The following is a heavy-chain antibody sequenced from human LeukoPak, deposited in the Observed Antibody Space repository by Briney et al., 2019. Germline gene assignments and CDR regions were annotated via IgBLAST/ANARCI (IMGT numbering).Heavy chain of an antibody. Sequence: SETLSLTCAAYGGSFSGYYWSWIRRPPGKGLEWIGEINHSGSNNYNPSLKSRVTISVDTSKNQYSLKLSSVAAADTAVYYCARGGPSDTYYYGSGSPPGYWGQGTLVTVSS. CDR2: INHSGSN. V-gene: IGHV4-34*01. J-gene: IGHJ4*02. D-gene: IGHD3-10*01. CDR3: ARGGPSDTYYYGSGSPPGY. CDR1: GGSFSGYY.